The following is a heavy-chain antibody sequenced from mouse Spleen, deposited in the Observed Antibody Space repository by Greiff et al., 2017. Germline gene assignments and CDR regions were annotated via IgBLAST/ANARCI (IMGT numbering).Heavy chain of an antibody. V-gene: IGHV1-22*01. Sequence: EVQLQQSGPELVKPGASVKMSCKASGYTFTDYNMHWVKQSHGKSLEWIGYINPNNGGTSYNQKFKGKATLTVNKSSSTAYMELRSLTSEDSAVYYCARLGRPRAWFAYWGQGTLVTVSA. J-gene: IGHJ3*01. D-gene: IGHD4-1*01. CDR2: INPNNGGT. CDR1: GYTFTDYN. CDR3: ARLGRPRAWFAY.